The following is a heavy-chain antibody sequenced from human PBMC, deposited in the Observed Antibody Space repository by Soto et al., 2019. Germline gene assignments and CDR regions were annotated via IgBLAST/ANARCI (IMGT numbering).Heavy chain of an antibody. Sequence: GGSLRLSCVASGFTFNNAWMTWVRQAPGKGLEWVGRIKSKTEGGTTDYAAPVKGRFTLSRDDSKNTLYLQMNSLKTEDSAVYYCTSVTPPGWGQGTLVTVSS. J-gene: IGHJ4*02. V-gene: IGHV3-15*01. CDR1: GFTFNNAW. CDR2: IKSKTEGGTT. CDR3: TSVTPPG.